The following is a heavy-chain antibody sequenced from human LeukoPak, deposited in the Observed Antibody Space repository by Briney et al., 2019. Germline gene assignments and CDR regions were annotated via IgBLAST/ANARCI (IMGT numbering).Heavy chain of an antibody. V-gene: IGHV1-46*01. CDR2: INPSGGST. D-gene: IGHD3-10*01. CDR1: GYTSTSYY. Sequence: GASVKVSCKASGYTSTSYYMHWVRQAPGQGLEWMGIINPSGGSTSYAQKFQGRVTMTRDTSTSTVYMELSSLRSEDTAVYYCARDLHDGPHPWGFGELEGPHFDYWGQGTLVTVSS. J-gene: IGHJ4*02. CDR3: ARDLHDGPHPWGFGELEGPHFDY.